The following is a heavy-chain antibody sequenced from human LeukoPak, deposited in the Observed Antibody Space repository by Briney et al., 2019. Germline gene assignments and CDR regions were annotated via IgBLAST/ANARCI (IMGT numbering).Heavy chain of an antibody. Sequence: SETLSLTCTVSGGSISSSSYYWSWIRQPPGKGLEWIGYIYYSGSTNYNPSLKSRVTISVDTSKNQFSLKLSSVTAADTAVYYCARGSSSWLYWGQGTLVTVSS. CDR2: IYYSGST. CDR1: GGSISSSSYY. D-gene: IGHD6-13*01. J-gene: IGHJ4*02. CDR3: ARGSSSWLY. V-gene: IGHV4-61*05.